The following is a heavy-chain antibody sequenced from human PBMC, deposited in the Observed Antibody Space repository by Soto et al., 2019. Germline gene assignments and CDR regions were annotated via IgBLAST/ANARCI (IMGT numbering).Heavy chain of an antibody. J-gene: IGHJ6*02. V-gene: IGHV4-34*01. Sequence: WETLSLTCAVYGGSFSGYYWSWIRQPPGKGLEWIGEINHSGSTNYNPSLKSRVTISVDTSKNQFSPKLSSVTAADTAVYYCARGVYYGSGSWGVYYYGMDVWGQGTTVTVSS. CDR1: GGSFSGYY. CDR3: ARGVYYGSGSWGVYYYGMDV. D-gene: IGHD3-10*01. CDR2: INHSGST.